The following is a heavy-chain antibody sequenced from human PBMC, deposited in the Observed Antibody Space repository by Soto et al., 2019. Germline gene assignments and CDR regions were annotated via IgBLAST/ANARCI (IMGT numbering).Heavy chain of an antibody. CDR1: GFTFSAHA. D-gene: IGHD1-20*01. J-gene: IGHJ4*02. CDR3: AKDSARGLVYGSETD. Sequence: PGGSLRLSCAASGFTFSAHAMTWVRQAPEKGLEWVSAISGSGGSTYFADSVKGRFTLSRDNSKNTLYLQMNSLRAEDTAVYYCAKDSARGLVYGSETDWGQGTLVTVSS. CDR2: ISGSGGST. V-gene: IGHV3-23*01.